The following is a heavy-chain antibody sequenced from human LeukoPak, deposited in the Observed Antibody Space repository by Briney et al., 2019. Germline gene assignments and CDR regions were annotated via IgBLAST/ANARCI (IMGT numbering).Heavy chain of an antibody. V-gene: IGHV4-59*10. D-gene: IGHD5-24*01. CDR3: ARDYLVGMVTYYYYGMDV. CDR2: IYTSGST. J-gene: IGHJ6*02. Sequence: SETLSLTCAVYGGSFSGYYWSWIRQPPGKGLEWIGRIYTSGSTNYNPSLKSRVTMSVDTSKNQFSLKLSSVTAADTAVYYCARDYLVGMVTYYYYGMDVWGQGTTVTVSS. CDR1: GGSFSGYY.